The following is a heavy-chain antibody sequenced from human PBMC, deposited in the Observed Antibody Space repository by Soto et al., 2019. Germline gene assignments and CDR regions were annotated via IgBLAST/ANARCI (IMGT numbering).Heavy chain of an antibody. CDR3: ARAVLRYFDWLLPLPASGAFDI. CDR1: GGSISSGGYS. D-gene: IGHD3-9*01. CDR2: IYHSGST. V-gene: IGHV4-30-2*01. Sequence: QLQLQESGSGLVKPSQTLSLTCAVSGGSISSGGYSWSWIRQPPGKGLEWIGYIYHSGSTYYNPSLKSRVTISVDRSKNQFSLKLSSVTAADTAVYYCARAVLRYFDWLLPLPASGAFDIWGQGTMVTVSS. J-gene: IGHJ3*02.